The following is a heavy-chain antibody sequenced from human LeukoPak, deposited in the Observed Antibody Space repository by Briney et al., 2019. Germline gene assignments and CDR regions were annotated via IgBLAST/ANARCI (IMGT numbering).Heavy chain of an antibody. CDR1: GGSFSTYY. CDR3: ARTNKWLRSTPYYFDY. J-gene: IGHJ4*02. Sequence: SATLSLTCAVYGGSFSTYYWTWIRQPPGKGLEWIAEISYSGNTNYNPSLKSRVTIGTSKNEISLNLTSVTAADTAVYYCARTNKWLRSTPYYFDYWGQGTLVTVSS. V-gene: IGHV4-34*01. CDR2: ISYSGNT. D-gene: IGHD5-12*01.